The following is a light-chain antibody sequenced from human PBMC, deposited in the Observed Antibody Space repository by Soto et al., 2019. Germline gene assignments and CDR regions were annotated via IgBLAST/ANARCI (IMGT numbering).Light chain of an antibody. CDR3: QTWGTGIPPVV. V-gene: IGLV4-69*01. Sequence: QPVLTQSPSASASRGASVKLTCTLSSGHSSYAIAWHQQQPEKGPRYLMKLNSDGSHSKGDGIPDRFSGSSSGAERYLTISSLQSEDEADYYCQTWGTGIPPVVFGGGTKLTVL. J-gene: IGLJ2*01. CDR1: SGHSSYA. CDR2: LNSDGSH.